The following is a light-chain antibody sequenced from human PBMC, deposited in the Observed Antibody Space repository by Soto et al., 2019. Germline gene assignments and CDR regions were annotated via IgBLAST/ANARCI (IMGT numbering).Light chain of an antibody. J-gene: IGKJ4*01. CDR2: DAS. Sequence: DIQMTQSPSTLSASVGDTVTVTCRASQSVSGWLAWYQQKPGKAPKLLVFDASSLEDGVPSRFSGSGSGTEFTLTVSNLQSDDFATYYCQHYSTRSGVTFGGGTKVDIK. V-gene: IGKV1-5*01. CDR3: QHYSTRSGVT. CDR1: QSVSGW.